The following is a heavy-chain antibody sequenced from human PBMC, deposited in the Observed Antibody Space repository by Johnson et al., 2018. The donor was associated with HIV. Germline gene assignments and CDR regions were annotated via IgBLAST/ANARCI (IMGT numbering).Heavy chain of an antibody. CDR2: IKSKTDGQTT. D-gene: IGHD3-10*01. V-gene: IGHV3-15*01. CDR3: TTDPTSILWFREVGRDAFDI. CDR1: GFTFSSYW. Sequence: VQLVESGGGVVQPGGSLRLSCAASGFTFSSYWMTWVRQAPGKGLEWVGRIKSKTDGQTTDYATPVKGRFTIPRADSKNTLYLQMNSLKTEDTAVYYCTTDPTSILWFREVGRDAFDIWGQGTMVTVSS. J-gene: IGHJ3*02.